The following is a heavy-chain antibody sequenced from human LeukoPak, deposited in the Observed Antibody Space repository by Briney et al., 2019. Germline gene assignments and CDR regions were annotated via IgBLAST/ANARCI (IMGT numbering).Heavy chain of an antibody. CDR3: AKGAVSSSFPHFDY. V-gene: IGHV3-23*01. Sequence: PAGSLRLSCAASGFTFSSYAMSWLRQAPGKGLEWVSTISRGGDRTHYADSVKGRFTMSRDNSNDTLFLQMNSLRVVDTALYYCAKGAVSSSFPHFDYWGQGILVTVSS. D-gene: IGHD6-6*01. CDR1: GFTFSSYA. CDR2: ISRGGDRT. J-gene: IGHJ4*02.